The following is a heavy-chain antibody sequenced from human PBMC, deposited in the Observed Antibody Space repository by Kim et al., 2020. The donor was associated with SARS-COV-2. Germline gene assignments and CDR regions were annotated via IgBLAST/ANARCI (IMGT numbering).Heavy chain of an antibody. CDR1: TFTFSSYA. CDR3: AKYITAAGGVFYCGLDV. D-gene: IGHD6-13*01. V-gene: IGHV3-23*01. CDR2: ISSRGSAT. J-gene: IGHJ6*02. Sequence: GGSLRLSCAASTFTFSSYAMSWVRQAPGKGLEWVSLISSRGSATSYADSVKGRFTISRDNSKNTLYLQLNSLRAEDTAVYYCAKYITAAGGVFYCGLDVWGQGTTVTVSS.